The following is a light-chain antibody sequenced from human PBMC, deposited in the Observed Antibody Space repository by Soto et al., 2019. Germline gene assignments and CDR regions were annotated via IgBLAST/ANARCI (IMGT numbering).Light chain of an antibody. Sequence: QSVLTQPPSVSGAPGQRVAISCTGSSSNIGAGYDVHWYQQLPGTAPKLLIYGNSNRPSGVPVLYSGSKSGFSAFLAITGLQAEDEADYYCQSYDSSLSGSYVFGTGTKVTVL. CDR2: GNS. V-gene: IGLV1-40*01. CDR3: QSYDSSLSGSYV. J-gene: IGLJ1*01. CDR1: SSNIGAGYD.